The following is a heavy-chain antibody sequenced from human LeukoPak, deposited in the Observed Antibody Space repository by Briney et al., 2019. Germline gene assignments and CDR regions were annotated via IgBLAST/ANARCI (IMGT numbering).Heavy chain of an antibody. CDR1: GFTFSSYG. Sequence: GGSLRLSCAASGFTFSSYGMHWVRQAPGKGLEWVAFIRYDGSNKYYADSVKGRFTISRDNSKNTLYLQMNSLRAEDTTVYYGHSSGYYGFDYWGQGTLVTVSS. D-gene: IGHD3-22*01. V-gene: IGHV3-30*02. CDR2: IRYDGSNK. J-gene: IGHJ4*02. CDR3: HSSGYYGFDY.